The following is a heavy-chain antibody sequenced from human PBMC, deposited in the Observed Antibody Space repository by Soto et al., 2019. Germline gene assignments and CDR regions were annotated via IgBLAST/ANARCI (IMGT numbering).Heavy chain of an antibody. CDR3: ASVELYYYDSSGYHDY. Sequence: PGGSLRLSCAASGFTFSSYSMNWVRQAPGKGLEWVSSISSSSSYIYYADSVKGRFTISRDNAKNSLYLQMNSLRAEDTAVYYCASVELYYYDSSGYHDYWGQGTLVTVSS. J-gene: IGHJ4*02. V-gene: IGHV3-21*01. D-gene: IGHD3-22*01. CDR2: ISSSSSYI. CDR1: GFTFSSYS.